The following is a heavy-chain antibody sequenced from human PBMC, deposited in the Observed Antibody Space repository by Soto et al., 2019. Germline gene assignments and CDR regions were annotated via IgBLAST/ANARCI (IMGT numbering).Heavy chain of an antibody. J-gene: IGHJ6*02. CDR2: ISYDGSNK. CDR3: ARDLRFLEGLYYYYGMDV. V-gene: IGHV3-30-3*01. Sequence: GGSLRLSCAASGFTFSSYAMHWARQAPGKGLEWVAVISYDGSNKYYADSVKGRFTISRDNSKNTLYLQMNSLRAEDTAVYYCARDLRFLEGLYYYYGMDVWGQGTTVTVSS. CDR1: GFTFSSYA. D-gene: IGHD3-3*01.